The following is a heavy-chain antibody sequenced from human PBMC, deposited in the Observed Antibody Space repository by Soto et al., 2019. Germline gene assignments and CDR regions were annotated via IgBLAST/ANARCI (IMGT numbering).Heavy chain of an antibody. V-gene: IGHV3-11*01. CDR1: GFTFSDYY. CDR3: AREGGIAAAGTGVRYYYYYMDV. CDR2: ISSSGSTI. D-gene: IGHD6-13*01. Sequence: PGGSLRLSCAASGFTFSDYYMSWIRQAPGKGLEWVSYISSSGSTIYYADSVKGRFTISRDNAKNSLYLQMNSLRAEDTAVYYCAREGGIAAAGTGVRYYYYYMDVWGKGTTVTVSS. J-gene: IGHJ6*03.